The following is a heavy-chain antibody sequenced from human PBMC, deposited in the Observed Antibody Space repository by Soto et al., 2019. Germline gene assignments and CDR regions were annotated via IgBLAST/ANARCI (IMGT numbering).Heavy chain of an antibody. V-gene: IGHV3-30*18. J-gene: IGHJ4*02. CDR2: ISYDGSNK. CDR3: AKDRSPYQLLLYYFDD. CDR1: GFTFSSYG. Sequence: GGSLRLSCAASGFTFSSYGMHWVRQAPGKGLERVAVISYDGSNKYYADSVKGRFTISRDNSKNTLYLQMNSLRAEDTAVYYCAKDRSPYQLLLYYFDDWGQGTLVTASS. D-gene: IGHD2-2*01.